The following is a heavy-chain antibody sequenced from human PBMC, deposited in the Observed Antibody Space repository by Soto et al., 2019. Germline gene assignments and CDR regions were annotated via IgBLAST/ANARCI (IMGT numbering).Heavy chain of an antibody. D-gene: IGHD2-15*01. J-gene: IGHJ4*02. Sequence: GGSLRLSCAASGFTFSNFGMHWVRQAPGKGLEWVTVIWSDGSTKYYSDSVKGRFTISRDNSENTLYWQMNSLRAEDTAVYYCARDPPYCSGGTCYSVGFDFWGQGALVTVSS. CDR1: GFTFSNFG. V-gene: IGHV3-33*01. CDR3: ARDPPYCSGGTCYSVGFDF. CDR2: IWSDGSTK.